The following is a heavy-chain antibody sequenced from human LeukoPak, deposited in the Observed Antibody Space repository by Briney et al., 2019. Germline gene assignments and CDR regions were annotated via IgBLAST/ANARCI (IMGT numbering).Heavy chain of an antibody. Sequence: PSETLSLTCTVSSFSIYSYYWSWLAQPPGKGLEGFAYIHFSGDTNYNPSLKSRLTTSVDTSKNLFSLKLNSVTAADTAVYYCVRDRWLDSWGQGIQVTVSS. CDR3: VRDRWLDS. J-gene: IGHJ5*01. CDR2: IHFSGDT. CDR1: SFSIYSYY. V-gene: IGHV4-59*01.